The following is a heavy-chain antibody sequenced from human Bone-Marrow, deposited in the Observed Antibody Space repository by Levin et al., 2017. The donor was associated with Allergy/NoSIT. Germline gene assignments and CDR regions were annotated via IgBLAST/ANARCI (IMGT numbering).Heavy chain of an antibody. V-gene: IGHV3-30-3*01. CDR1: GFTFSSYA. D-gene: IGHD3-10*01. Sequence: PGGSLRLSCAASGFTFSSYAMHWVRQAPGKGLEWVAVISYDGSNKYYADSVKGRFTISRDNSKNTLYLQMNSLRAEDTAVYYCARGDGYGSGSAGGMDVWGQGTTVTVSS. CDR3: ARGDGYGSGSAGGMDV. CDR2: ISYDGSNK. J-gene: IGHJ6*02.